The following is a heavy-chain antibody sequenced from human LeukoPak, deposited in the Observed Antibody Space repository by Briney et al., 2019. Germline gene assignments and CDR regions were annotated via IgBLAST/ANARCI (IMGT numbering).Heavy chain of an antibody. V-gene: IGHV1-18*01. CDR3: ARDLELLGIAALIY. CDR2: ISAYNGNT. J-gene: IGHJ4*02. D-gene: IGHD6-6*01. CDR1: GYTFTSYG. Sequence: ASVKVSCKASGYTFTSYGISWVRQAPGQGREWMGWISAYNGNTNYAQKLQGRVTMTTDTSTSTAYMELRSLRSDDTAVYYCARDLELLGIAALIYWGQGTLVTVSS.